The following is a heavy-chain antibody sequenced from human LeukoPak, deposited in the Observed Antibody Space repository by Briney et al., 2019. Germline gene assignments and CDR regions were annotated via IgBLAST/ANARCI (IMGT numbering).Heavy chain of an antibody. J-gene: IGHJ4*02. CDR3: ARVRGPGSHFYY. D-gene: IGHD3-10*01. Sequence: ASVKVSCKASGYTFTGFYMHWVRQAPGQGLEWMGWINPNSGGTQYGQKFQGRVTVTRDTSISTTYMELNSLRSDDTAIYYCARVRGPGSHFYYWGQGTLVTVSS. CDR1: GYTFTGFY. V-gene: IGHV1-2*02. CDR2: INPNSGGT.